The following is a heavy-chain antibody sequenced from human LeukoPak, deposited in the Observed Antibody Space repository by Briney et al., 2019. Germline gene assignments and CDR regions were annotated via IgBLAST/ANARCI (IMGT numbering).Heavy chain of an antibody. D-gene: IGHD6-13*01. CDR1: GFTFSSYA. Sequence: PGRSLRLSCAASGFTFSSYAMHWVRQAPGKGLEWVAVISYDGSNKYYADSVKGRFTISRDNSKNTLYLQMNSLRAEDTAVYYCAKDRGSSWYLDAFDIWGQGTMVTVSS. CDR2: ISYDGSNK. J-gene: IGHJ3*02. CDR3: AKDRGSSWYLDAFDI. V-gene: IGHV3-30-3*01.